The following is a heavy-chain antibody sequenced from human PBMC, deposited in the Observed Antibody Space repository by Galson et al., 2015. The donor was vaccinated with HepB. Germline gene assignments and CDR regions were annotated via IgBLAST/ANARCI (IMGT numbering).Heavy chain of an antibody. CDR3: ARDRAVAGPWAFDI. D-gene: IGHD6-19*01. J-gene: IGHJ3*02. Sequence: SLRLSCAASGFTFSSYGMHWVRQAPGKGLEWVSVISYDGGNKYYADSVKGRFTISRDNSNNTLYLQMNSLRAEDTAVYYCARDRAVAGPWAFDIWGQGTMVTVSS. V-gene: IGHV3-30*19. CDR2: ISYDGGNK. CDR1: GFTFSSYG.